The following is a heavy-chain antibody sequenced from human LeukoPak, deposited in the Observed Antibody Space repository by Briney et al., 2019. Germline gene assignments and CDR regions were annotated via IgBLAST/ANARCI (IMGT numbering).Heavy chain of an antibody. D-gene: IGHD6-13*01. CDR3: ARSYSSSWYRVYYYGMDV. Sequence: ASVKVSCKASGYTFTSYGISWVRQAPGQGLEWMGWISAYNGNTNYAQKLQGRVTMTTDTSTSTAYMELRSLRSDDTAVYYCARSYSSSWYRVYYYGMDVWGQGTTVTVSS. CDR1: GYTFTSYG. V-gene: IGHV1-18*01. J-gene: IGHJ6*02. CDR2: ISAYNGNT.